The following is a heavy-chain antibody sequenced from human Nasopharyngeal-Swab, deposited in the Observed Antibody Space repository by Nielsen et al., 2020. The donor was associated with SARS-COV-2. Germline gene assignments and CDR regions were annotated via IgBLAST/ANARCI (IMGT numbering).Heavy chain of an antibody. D-gene: IGHD3-22*01. V-gene: IGHV4-39*01. Sequence: WIRQPPGKGLEWIGCLSYSGVTLYNPSRRNRVTLSVDKSKNLLSLKLESVTAADTALYYCARYSRVTTVVVVTLFDFWGQGIQVTVSS. CDR3: ARYSRVTTVVVVTLFDF. CDR2: LSYSGVT. J-gene: IGHJ4*02.